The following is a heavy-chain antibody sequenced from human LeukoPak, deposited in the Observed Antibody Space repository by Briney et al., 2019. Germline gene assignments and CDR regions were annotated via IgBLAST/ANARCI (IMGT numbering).Heavy chain of an antibody. Sequence: SETLSLTCTVSDDSISPYSWSWIRQPPAKGLEWIGYIYYSGSTAYNPSLKSRVTISVDTSRNQFSLKLNSVTAADTAVYFCARCSNDILTGFYRAFDIWGQGTMVIVSS. V-gene: IGHV4-59*01. CDR2: IYYSGST. CDR1: DDSISPYS. CDR3: ARCSNDILTGFYRAFDI. D-gene: IGHD3-9*01. J-gene: IGHJ3*02.